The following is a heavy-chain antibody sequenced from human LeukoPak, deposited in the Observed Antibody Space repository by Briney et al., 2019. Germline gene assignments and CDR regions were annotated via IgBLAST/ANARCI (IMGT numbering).Heavy chain of an antibody. CDR1: GGSISSYY. V-gene: IGHV6-1*01. CDR3: ARDILTGSSL. J-gene: IGHJ3*01. Sequence: SETLSLTCTVSGGSISSYYWNWIRQSPSGGLEWLGRIYYRSKWSNDYAVSVESRITINADTSKNQFSLQLHSVTPEDTAVYYCARDILTGSSLWGQGTMVTVSS. D-gene: IGHD3-9*01. CDR2: IYYRSKWSN.